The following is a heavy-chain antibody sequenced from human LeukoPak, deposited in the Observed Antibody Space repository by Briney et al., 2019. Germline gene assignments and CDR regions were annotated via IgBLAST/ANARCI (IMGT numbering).Heavy chain of an antibody. Sequence: GASVKVSCKASGYTFTSYGIGWVRQAPGQGLEWMGWISAYNGNTNYAQKLQGRVTVTTDTSTSTAYMELRSLRSDDTAVYYCARSKTGIAAAGMRWFDPWGQGTLVTVSS. CDR3: ARSKTGIAAAGMRWFDP. CDR1: GYTFTSYG. J-gene: IGHJ5*02. D-gene: IGHD6-13*01. CDR2: ISAYNGNT. V-gene: IGHV1-18*01.